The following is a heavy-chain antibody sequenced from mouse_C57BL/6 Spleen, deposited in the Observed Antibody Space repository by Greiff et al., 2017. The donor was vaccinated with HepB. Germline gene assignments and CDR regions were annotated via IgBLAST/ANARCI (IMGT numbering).Heavy chain of an antibody. D-gene: IGHD3-1*01. J-gene: IGHJ2*01. CDR1: GFNIKDDY. CDR2: IDPENGDT. CDR3: THRAFFDY. V-gene: IGHV14-4*01. Sequence: LVESGAELVRPGASVKLSCTASGFNIKDDYMHWVKQRPEQGLEWIGWIDPENGDTEYASKFQGKATITADTSSNTAYLQLSSLTSEDTAVYYCTHRAFFDYWGQGTTLTVSS.